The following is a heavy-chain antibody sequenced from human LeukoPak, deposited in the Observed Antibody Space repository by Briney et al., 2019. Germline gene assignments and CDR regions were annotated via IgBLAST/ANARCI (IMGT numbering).Heavy chain of an antibody. V-gene: IGHV1-69*13. J-gene: IGHJ4*02. Sequence: SVKVSCKASGGTLSSYAISWVRQAPGQGLEWMGGIIPIFGTANYAQKFQGRVKITADESTSTAYMELSSLRSEDTAVYYCARVGLAAARVGIGYFDYWGQGTLVTVSS. CDR3: ARVGLAAARVGIGYFDY. D-gene: IGHD2-15*01. CDR2: IIPIFGTA. CDR1: GGTLSSYA.